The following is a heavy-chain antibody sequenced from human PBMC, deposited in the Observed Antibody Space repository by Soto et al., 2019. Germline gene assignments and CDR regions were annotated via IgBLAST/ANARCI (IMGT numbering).Heavy chain of an antibody. CDR2: ISDSGST. CDR3: ARDSTAWFPYYGIDV. V-gene: IGHV4-59*01. D-gene: IGHD3-10*01. J-gene: IGHJ6*02. Sequence: SETLSLTCSVSGASIRSYYWSWIRQPPGKGLEWLGYISDSGSTSYNPSLRSRVTISVDTSKNQFSLRLSSVTAADTAVYYCARDSTAWFPYYGIDVWGQGTTVTVSS. CDR1: GASIRSYY.